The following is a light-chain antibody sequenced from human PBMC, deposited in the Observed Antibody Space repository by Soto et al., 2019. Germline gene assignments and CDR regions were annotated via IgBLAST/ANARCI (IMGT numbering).Light chain of an antibody. J-gene: IGKJ1*01. CDR3: QKYNSAPWT. CDR2: AAS. CDR1: QGISIY. Sequence: DIQMTQSPSSLSASVGDRVTITCRASQGISIYLAWYQQKPGKLPKLLIYAASTLQSGVPSRFSGSGSGSDFTLTISSLQPEDVATYYCQKYNSAPWTFGQGTKVEIK. V-gene: IGKV1-27*01.